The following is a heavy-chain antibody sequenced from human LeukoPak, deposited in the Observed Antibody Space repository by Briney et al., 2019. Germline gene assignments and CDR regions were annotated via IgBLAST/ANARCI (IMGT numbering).Heavy chain of an antibody. CDR1: GSFISSSGDY. D-gene: IGHD3-10*01. V-gene: IGHV4-39*07. Sequence: PSETLSLTCTVSGSFISSSGDYWGWIRQPPGKGLEWIGSIYHSGSTFYSPSLESRVTISVDTSKNEFSLNLKSVTAADTAVYYCARGLTGSRRYFDYWGQGTLVTVSS. CDR3: ARGLTGSRRYFDY. CDR2: IYHSGST. J-gene: IGHJ4*02.